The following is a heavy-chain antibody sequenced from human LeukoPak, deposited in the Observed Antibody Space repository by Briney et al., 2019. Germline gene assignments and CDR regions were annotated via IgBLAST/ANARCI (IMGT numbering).Heavy chain of an antibody. CDR1: GYTFTGYY. D-gene: IGHD1-26*01. CDR3: ALLVGATTGLSVGGADFDY. V-gene: IGHV1-2*02. CDR2: INPNSGGT. Sequence: GASVKVSCKTSGYTFTGYYMHWVRQAPGQGLEWMGWINPNSGGTNYAQKFQGRVTMTRDTSISTAYMELSRLRSDDTAVYYCALLVGATTGLSVGGADFDYWGQGTLVTVSS. J-gene: IGHJ4*02.